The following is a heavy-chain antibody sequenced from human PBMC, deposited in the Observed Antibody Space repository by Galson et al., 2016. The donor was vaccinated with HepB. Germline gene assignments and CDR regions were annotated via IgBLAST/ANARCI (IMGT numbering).Heavy chain of an antibody. D-gene: IGHD7-27*01. V-gene: IGHV6-1*01. CDR1: GDSVSSNNAG. J-gene: IGHJ4*02. CDR2: TFYRSNWQN. Sequence: CAISGDSVSSNNAGWYWIRQSPSRGLEWLGRTFYRSNWQNDYAESVKSRITINPDTSKNQFSLQLNSVTPEDTAIYYCARSYLLGRGFGSWGQGTLVTVSS. CDR3: ARSYLLGRGFGS.